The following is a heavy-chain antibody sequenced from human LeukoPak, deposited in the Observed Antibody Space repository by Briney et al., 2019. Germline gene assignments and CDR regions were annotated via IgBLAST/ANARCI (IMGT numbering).Heavy chain of an antibody. CDR1: GGSMSSSSYY. J-gene: IGHJ4*02. Sequence: SETLSLTCTVSGGSMSSSSYYWGWIRQPPGKGLEWIGSIYYSGSTYQNPSLKSRVTISVDTSKNQFSLKLSSVTAADTAVYYCARVPTVTFFDYWGQGTLVTVSS. CDR2: IYYSGST. CDR3: ARVPTVTFFDY. D-gene: IGHD4-17*01. V-gene: IGHV4-39*07.